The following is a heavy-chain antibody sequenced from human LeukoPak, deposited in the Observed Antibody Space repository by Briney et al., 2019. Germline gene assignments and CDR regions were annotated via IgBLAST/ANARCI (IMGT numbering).Heavy chain of an antibody. CDR2: MNPNSGNS. Sequence: GASVKVSCKASGYSFIGYYIHWVRQAPGQGLEWMGWMNPNSGNSGFAQKFQGRVIMTRNTSIATAYMEMTNLRFDDTAVYYCVDPDRWGQGTLVTVSS. V-gene: IGHV1-8*02. CDR3: VDPDR. D-gene: IGHD3-22*01. J-gene: IGHJ1*01. CDR1: GYSFIGYY.